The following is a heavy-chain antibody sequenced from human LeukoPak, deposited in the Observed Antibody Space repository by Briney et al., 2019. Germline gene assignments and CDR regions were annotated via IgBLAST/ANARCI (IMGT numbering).Heavy chain of an antibody. J-gene: IGHJ4*02. CDR3: ARDGDGYNFGSDY. CDR2: LYTGGTT. D-gene: IGHD5-24*01. Sequence: PGRSLRLSCAASGFTVSNNYMSWVRQAPGKGLEWVSILYTGGTTYYADSVKGRFTISRDNSKNTLYLEMNSLRAEGTAVYYCARDGDGYNFGSDYWGQGTLVTVSS. V-gene: IGHV3-66*01. CDR1: GFTVSNNY.